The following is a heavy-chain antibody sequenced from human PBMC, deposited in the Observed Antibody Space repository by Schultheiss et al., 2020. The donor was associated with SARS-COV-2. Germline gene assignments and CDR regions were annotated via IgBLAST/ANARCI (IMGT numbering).Heavy chain of an antibody. CDR3: ARARDIVVVVAAPTIGGNWFDP. CDR1: GGSISSYY. D-gene: IGHD2-15*01. CDR2: IYYSGST. V-gene: IGHV4-59*01. Sequence: SETLSLTCTVSGGSISSYYWSWIRQPPGKGLEWIGYIYYSGSTNYNPSLTSQVTISVDTSKNQFSLKLSSVTAADTAVYYCARARDIVVVVAAPTIGGNWFDPWGQGTLVTVSS. J-gene: IGHJ5*02.